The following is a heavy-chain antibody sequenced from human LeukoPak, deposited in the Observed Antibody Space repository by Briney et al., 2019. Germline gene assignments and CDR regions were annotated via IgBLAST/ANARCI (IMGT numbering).Heavy chain of an antibody. D-gene: IGHD2-2*01. CDR2: IIPIFGTA. Sequence: GASVKVSCKASGGTFSSYAISWVRQAPGQGLEWMGGIIPIFGTANYAQKFQGRVTITADESTSTAYMELSSLKSEDTAVYYCARVSGDIVVVPAVFGFDPWGQGTLVTASS. V-gene: IGHV1-69*13. J-gene: IGHJ5*02. CDR3: ARVSGDIVVVPAVFGFDP. CDR1: GGTFSSYA.